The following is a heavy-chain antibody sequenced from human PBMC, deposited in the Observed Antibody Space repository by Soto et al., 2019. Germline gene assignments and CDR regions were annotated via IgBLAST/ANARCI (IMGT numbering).Heavy chain of an antibody. CDR1: GFTVTYYG. CDR2: ISRDGGTK. D-gene: IGHD2-8*02. J-gene: IGHJ4*02. CDR3: TGEVASGY. Sequence: QVQLVESGGGVVQPGRSLRLSCAVSGFTVTYYGMHWVRQAPGKGLEWVSVISRDGGTKFYADSVKGRCTISKDSSRNTLFLETNSLSDDDMAVYYCTGEVASGYWGQGALVTVSS. V-gene: IGHV3-30*03.